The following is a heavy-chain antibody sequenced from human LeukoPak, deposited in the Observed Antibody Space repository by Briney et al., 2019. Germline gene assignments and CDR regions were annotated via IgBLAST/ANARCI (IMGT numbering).Heavy chain of an antibody. J-gene: IGHJ4*02. CDR1: GFTFSSYW. CDR2: IKQDGSEK. CDR3: VGPEYYDSGSRLFDY. D-gene: IGHD3-10*01. Sequence: GGSLRLSCAASGFTFSSYWMSWVRQAPGKGLEWVANIKQDGSEKYYVDSVRGRFSISRDNAKNSLYLQMNSLRAEDTAVYYCVGPEYYDSGSRLFDYWGQGTLVTVSS. V-gene: IGHV3-7*01.